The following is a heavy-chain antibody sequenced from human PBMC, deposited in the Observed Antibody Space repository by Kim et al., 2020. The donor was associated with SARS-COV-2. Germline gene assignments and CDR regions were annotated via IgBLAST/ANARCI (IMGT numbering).Heavy chain of an antibody. CDR3: ARGEDIVVVPAANPNWYFDL. Sequence: SVKVSCKASGGTFSSYAISWVRQAPGQGLEWMGRIIPILGIANYAQKFQGRVTITADKSTSTAYMELSSLRSEDTAVYYCARGEDIVVVPAANPNWYFDLWGRGTLVTVSS. J-gene: IGHJ2*01. CDR2: IIPILGIA. D-gene: IGHD2-2*01. CDR1: GGTFSSYA. V-gene: IGHV1-69*04.